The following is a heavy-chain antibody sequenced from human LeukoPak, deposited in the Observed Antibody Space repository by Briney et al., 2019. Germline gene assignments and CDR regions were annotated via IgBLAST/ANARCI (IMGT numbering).Heavy chain of an antibody. Sequence: SETLSLTCAVYGGSFSGYYWSWIRQPPGKGLEWIGEINHSGSTNYNPSLKSRVTISVDTSKNQFSLKLSSVTAADTAVYYCARPRFRPYYGMDVWGQGTTVTVSS. D-gene: IGHD3-16*01. CDR3: ARPRFRPYYGMDV. CDR1: GGSFSGYY. J-gene: IGHJ6*02. V-gene: IGHV4-34*01. CDR2: INHSGST.